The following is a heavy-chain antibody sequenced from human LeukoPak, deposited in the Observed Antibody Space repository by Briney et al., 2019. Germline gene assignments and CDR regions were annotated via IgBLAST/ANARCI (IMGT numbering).Heavy chain of an antibody. J-gene: IGHJ3*02. CDR3: ARDPGDYYGSGSSDAFDI. Sequence: PGGSLRLSCAASGFTFSSYGMHWVRQAPGKGLEWVAVIWYDGSNKYYADSVKGRFTISRDNSKNTLYLQMNSLRADDTAVYYCARDPGDYYGSGSSDAFDIWGQGTMVSVSS. V-gene: IGHV3-33*01. CDR1: GFTFSSYG. D-gene: IGHD3-10*01. CDR2: IWYDGSNK.